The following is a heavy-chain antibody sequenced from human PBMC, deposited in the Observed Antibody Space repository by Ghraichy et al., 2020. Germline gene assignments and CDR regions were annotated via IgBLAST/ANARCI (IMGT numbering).Heavy chain of an antibody. CDR1: GGSVSSNSYI. V-gene: IGHV4-39*02. CDR2: IYHGGRT. D-gene: IGHD4-23*01. J-gene: IGHJ3*02. Sequence: SETLSLTCTVTGGSVSSNSYIWGWIRQPPGKGLDWIGTIYHGGRTYYNPSLMSRVTISVDTSKNQITLKLTSVTAADRAVYNCAKGTDDYGGNQEGFDMWGQGTMVTVSS. CDR3: AKGTDDYGGNQEGFDM.